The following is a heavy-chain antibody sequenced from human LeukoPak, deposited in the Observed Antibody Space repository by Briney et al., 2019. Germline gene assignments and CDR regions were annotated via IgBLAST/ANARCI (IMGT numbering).Heavy chain of an antibody. CDR3: AKSDLAYCGGDCYSDY. Sequence: GGSLRLSCAASGFTVSRYAMTWVRKAPGPGQDLVSGISGGGGSTYYADTVKGRFTISRDNSKNTLYLQMNSLRAEDTAVYYCAKSDLAYCGGDCYSDYWGQGTLVRLL. CDR1: GFTVSRYA. J-gene: IGHJ4*02. CDR2: ISGGGGST. D-gene: IGHD2-21*01. V-gene: IGHV3-23*01.